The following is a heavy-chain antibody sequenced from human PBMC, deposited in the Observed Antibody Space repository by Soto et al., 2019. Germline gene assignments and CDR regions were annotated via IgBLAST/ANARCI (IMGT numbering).Heavy chain of an antibody. Sequence: EVQLLESGGGLVQPGGSLRLSCAASGFTFSSYAMSWVRQAPGKGLEWVSAISGSGGSTYYADSVKGRFAISRDNSKNTLYQQMNILRAEDTVVYYCSRDQMVSGCYFCSYWGPGTPVTVSS. V-gene: IGHV3-23*01. CDR2: ISGSGGST. D-gene: IGHD1-26*01. CDR3: SRDQMVSGCYFCSY. J-gene: IGHJ4*02. CDR1: GFTFSSYA.